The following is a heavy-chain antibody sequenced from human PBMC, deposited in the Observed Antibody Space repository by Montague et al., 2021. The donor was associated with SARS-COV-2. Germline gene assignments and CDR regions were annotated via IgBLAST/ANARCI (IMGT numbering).Heavy chain of an antibody. CDR1: GDSVSSNTAT. CDR2: TYYRSKWYH. V-gene: IGHV6-1*01. Sequence: CAISGDSVSSNTATWNWIRQSPPRGLEWLGRTYYRSKWYHDYAISLKSRITINPDTSKNQFSLKLSSVTAADTAVYYCARARGVVVTLGFDYWGQGTLVTVSS. CDR3: ARARGVVVTLGFDY. D-gene: IGHD3-22*01. J-gene: IGHJ4*02.